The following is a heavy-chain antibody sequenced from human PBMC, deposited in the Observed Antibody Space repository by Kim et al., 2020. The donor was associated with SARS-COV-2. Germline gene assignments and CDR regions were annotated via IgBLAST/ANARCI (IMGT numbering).Heavy chain of an antibody. CDR1: DYIFSDFG. V-gene: IGHV1-18*01. D-gene: IGHD6-19*01. J-gene: IGHJ3*01. CDR2: ISPKSGDT. Sequence: ASVKVSCKASDYIFSDFGLIWVRQAPGQGLEWIGWISPKSGDTKYGQNFQGRVTMTSDTSTTTAFMALRSLRSDDTAVYYGVRDPEYGGCWWRRNDGLDV. CDR3: VRDPEYGGCWWRRNDGLDV.